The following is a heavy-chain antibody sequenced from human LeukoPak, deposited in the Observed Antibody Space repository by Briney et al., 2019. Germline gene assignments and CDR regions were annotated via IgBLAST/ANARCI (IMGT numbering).Heavy chain of an antibody. V-gene: IGHV4-34*01. CDR1: GGSFSGYY. D-gene: IGHD6-13*01. CDR2: VNHSGST. Sequence: SETLSLTCAVYGGSFSGYYWSWLRQPPGKGLEWIGEVNHSGSTNYNPSLKSRVTISVDTSKNQFSLKLSSVTAADTAVYYCARLRGSIAAAGSDYWGQGTLVTVSS. J-gene: IGHJ4*02. CDR3: ARLRGSIAAAGSDY.